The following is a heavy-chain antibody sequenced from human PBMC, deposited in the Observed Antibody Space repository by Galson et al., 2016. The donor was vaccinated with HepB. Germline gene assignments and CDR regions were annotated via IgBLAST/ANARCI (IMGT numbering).Heavy chain of an antibody. CDR3: ARDRLEYDRSSYYFDY. CDR2: IFSSGET. J-gene: IGHJ4*02. Sequence: SETLSLTCTVSGGSTNSYFWSWIRQRPGKALQWIGHIFSSGETYYNPTFESRVILSVDTSKNQFSLNLTSVTAADAAVYYCARDRLEYDRSSYYFDYWGRGTLVTVSS. D-gene: IGHD6-6*01. V-gene: IGHV4-59*01. CDR1: GGSTNSYF.